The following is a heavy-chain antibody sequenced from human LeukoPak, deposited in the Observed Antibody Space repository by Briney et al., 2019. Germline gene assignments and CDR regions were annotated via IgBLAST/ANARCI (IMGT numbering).Heavy chain of an antibody. Sequence: GGSLRLSCAASGFTFSDHYMDWVRQAPGKGLEWVGRTRNKANSYTTEYAASVKGRLTISRDDSKNSLYLQMNSLKTEDTAVYYCARVLGYSGHDLAYWGQGTLVTVSS. CDR3: ARVLGYSGHDLAY. V-gene: IGHV3-72*01. J-gene: IGHJ4*02. D-gene: IGHD5-12*01. CDR2: TRNKANSYTT. CDR1: GFTFSDHY.